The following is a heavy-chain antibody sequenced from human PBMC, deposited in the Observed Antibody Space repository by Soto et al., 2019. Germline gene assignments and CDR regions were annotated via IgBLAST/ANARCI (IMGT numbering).Heavy chain of an antibody. Sequence: ASVKVSCKASGGTFSSYTISWVRQAPGQGLEWMGRIIPILGIANYAQKFQGRVTITADKSTSTAYMELSSLRSEDTAVYYCARDRHSSSWYWFDPWGQGTLVTVSS. CDR3: ARDRHSSSWYWFDP. CDR1: GGTFSSYT. J-gene: IGHJ5*02. D-gene: IGHD6-13*01. V-gene: IGHV1-69*04. CDR2: IIPILGIA.